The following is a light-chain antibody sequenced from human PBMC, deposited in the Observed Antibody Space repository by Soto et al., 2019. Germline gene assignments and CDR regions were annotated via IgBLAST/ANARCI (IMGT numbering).Light chain of an antibody. J-gene: IGKJ1*01. CDR1: QSLAHSDGNTY. CDR3: MQATHFPRT. V-gene: IGKV2-24*01. Sequence: DVVMTQTPLSSPVTLGQPASLSCRSSQSLAHSDGNTYLSWLQQRPGQPPRLLIYKVSNRLSGVPDRFSARGAETDFTLKISRVEAEDVGLYYCMQATHFPRTFGQGTKVEIK. CDR2: KVS.